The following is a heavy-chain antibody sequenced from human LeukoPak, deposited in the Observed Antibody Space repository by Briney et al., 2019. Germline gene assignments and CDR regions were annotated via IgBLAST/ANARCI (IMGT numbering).Heavy chain of an antibody. D-gene: IGHD6-19*01. CDR3: ARGGGNGWGYYFDY. CDR1: GYTFTNYD. CDR2: MNPNNDNT. Sequence: GASVIVSCKTSGYTFTNYDINWVRQAPGQGLEWMGWMNPNNDNTDYAQKFQDRVTMTRRSSRSTVYMELSSLRSGDTAIYYCARGGGNGWGYYFDYWGQGTPVTVSS. V-gene: IGHV1-8*01. J-gene: IGHJ4*02.